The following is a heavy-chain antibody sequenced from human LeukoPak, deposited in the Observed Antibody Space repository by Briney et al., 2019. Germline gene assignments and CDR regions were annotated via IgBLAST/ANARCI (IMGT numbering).Heavy chain of an antibody. Sequence: SETLSLTCTVSGGSISSYYWGWIRQPPGKGLEWIGSIYYSGSTYYNPSLKSRVTISVDTSKNQFSLKLSSVTAADTAVYYCASLDYDYVWGSYYYFDYWGQGTLVTVSS. D-gene: IGHD3-16*01. CDR1: GGSISSYY. J-gene: IGHJ4*02. V-gene: IGHV4-39*07. CDR3: ASLDYDYVWGSYYYFDY. CDR2: IYYSGST.